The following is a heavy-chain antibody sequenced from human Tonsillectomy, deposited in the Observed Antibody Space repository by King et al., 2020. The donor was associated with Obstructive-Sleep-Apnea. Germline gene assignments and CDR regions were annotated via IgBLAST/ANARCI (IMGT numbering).Heavy chain of an antibody. V-gene: IGHV3-15*01. CDR2: IKSKRGGGGV. D-gene: IGHD2-2*01. Sequence: DVQLVESGGGLVKPGGSLILSCVVSGLTFSDAWLNWVRQAPGKGLEGVGRIKSKRGGGGVYYAAPVRGRFTISRDDSKNTLYLEMNSLKTEDTAVYYCSHQIDYYYRMDFWGQGTTVTVSS. CDR3: SHQIDYYYRMDF. J-gene: IGHJ6*02. CDR1: GLTFSDAW.